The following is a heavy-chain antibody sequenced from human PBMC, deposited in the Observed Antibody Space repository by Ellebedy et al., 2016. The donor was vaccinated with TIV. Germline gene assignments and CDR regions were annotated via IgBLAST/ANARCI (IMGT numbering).Heavy chain of an antibody. CDR1: GFAFTTYG. CDR2: VSGSGAWT. D-gene: IGHD7-27*01. J-gene: IGHJ4*02. Sequence: GESLKISCAASGFAFTTYGMSWVRQAPGKGLEWVSSVSGSGAWTYYADSVKGRFTISRDNSNNTLFLQMNSLRAEDTAVYYCAKDRGTLGILASFDYWGQGTLVTVSS. V-gene: IGHV3-23*01. CDR3: AKDRGTLGILASFDY.